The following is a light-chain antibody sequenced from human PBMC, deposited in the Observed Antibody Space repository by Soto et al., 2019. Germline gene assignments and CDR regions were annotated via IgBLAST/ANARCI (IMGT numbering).Light chain of an antibody. V-gene: IGKV3D-15*01. Sequence: ETVMTQSRATMSGPPGERATVSCRATQSVSSNLAWYPQKLGQAPRLLIYGASTRATGIPARFSGSGSGTEFILTISSLQSEDFAVYYCQQYHNWPPLAFGQGTRLEI. CDR1: QSVSSN. CDR3: QQYHNWPPLA. CDR2: GAS. J-gene: IGKJ5*01.